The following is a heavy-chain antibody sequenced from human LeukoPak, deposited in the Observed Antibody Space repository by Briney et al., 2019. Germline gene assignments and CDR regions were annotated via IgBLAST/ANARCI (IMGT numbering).Heavy chain of an antibody. CDR3: ARSRGGYSYGYGED. CDR1: GYSFTSYG. Sequence: GASVKVSCKASGYSFTSYGISWVRRAPGQGLEWMGWISAYNGNTNYAQKLQDRVTMTTDTSTSTGYMELRSLTSDDTAVYYCARSRGGYSYGYGEDWGQGTLVTVSS. V-gene: IGHV1-18*01. J-gene: IGHJ4*02. CDR2: ISAYNGNT. D-gene: IGHD5-18*01.